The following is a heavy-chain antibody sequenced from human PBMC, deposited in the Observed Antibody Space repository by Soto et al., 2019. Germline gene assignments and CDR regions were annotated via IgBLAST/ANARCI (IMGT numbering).Heavy chain of an antibody. CDR1: GFTFSDYY. Sequence: QVQLVESGGGLVKPGGSLRLSCAASGFTFSDYYMSWIRQAPGKGLEWVSYISSSSSYTNYADSVKGRFTISRDNAKNSLYLQMNSLRAEDTAVYYCARDRRSTRDFDLWGRGTLVTVSS. D-gene: IGHD3-16*01. V-gene: IGHV3-11*05. CDR2: ISSSSSYT. CDR3: ARDRRSTRDFDL. J-gene: IGHJ2*01.